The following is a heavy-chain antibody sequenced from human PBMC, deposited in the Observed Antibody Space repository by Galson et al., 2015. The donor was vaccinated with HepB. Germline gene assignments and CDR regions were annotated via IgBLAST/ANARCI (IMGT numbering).Heavy chain of an antibody. V-gene: IGHV3-33*01. CDR2: IWYDGSNK. CDR1: GFTFSSYG. D-gene: IGHD4-17*01. CDR3: ARELRRCRVFDY. J-gene: IGHJ4*02. Sequence: SLRLSCAASGFTFSSYGMHWVRQAPGKGLEWVAVIWYDGSNKYYADSVKGRFTISRDNSKNTLYLQMNSLRAEDTAVYYCARELRRCRVFDYWGQGTLVTVSS.